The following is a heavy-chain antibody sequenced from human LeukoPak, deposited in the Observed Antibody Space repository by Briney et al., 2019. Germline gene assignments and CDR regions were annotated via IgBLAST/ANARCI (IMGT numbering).Heavy chain of an antibody. J-gene: IGHJ4*02. CDR3: ARQDTAMVYFDY. Sequence: SETLSLTCTVSGGSISSYYWSWIRQPRGRGLEWIGYIYYSGSTNYNPSLKSRVTISVDTSKNQFSLKLSSVTAADTAVYYCARQDTAMVYFDYWGQGTLVTVSS. CDR1: GGSISSYY. D-gene: IGHD5-18*01. CDR2: IYYSGST. V-gene: IGHV4-59*01.